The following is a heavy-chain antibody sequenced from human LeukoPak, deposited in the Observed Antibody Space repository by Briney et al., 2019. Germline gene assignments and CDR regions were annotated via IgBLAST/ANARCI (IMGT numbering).Heavy chain of an antibody. CDR3: ARQAVGTGTTDY. J-gene: IGHJ4*02. CDR2: VRDKGNNYAT. Sequence: GGSLRLSFAASGFTFSNSPIHWVRQASGKGLEWVGRVRDKGNNYATGYAESVQGRFIVSRDDSKNTAYLQMNSLKTEDTAVYYCARQAVGTGTTDYWGQGTQVTVSS. D-gene: IGHD1-7*01. CDR1: GFTFSNSP. V-gene: IGHV3-73*01.